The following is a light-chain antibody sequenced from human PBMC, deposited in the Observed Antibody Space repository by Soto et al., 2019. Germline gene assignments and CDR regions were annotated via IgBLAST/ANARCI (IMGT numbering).Light chain of an antibody. Sequence: EIVLTQSPGTLSLSPGERATLSCRASQSVSNNYLAWYQQKPGQAPRLLIYGASSRAAGIPDRFSGSGSGTDFTLINSRLEPEDFAVYSCQQYGSSPRTFGQGTKVEIK. V-gene: IGKV3-20*01. CDR2: GAS. J-gene: IGKJ1*01. CDR1: QSVSNNY. CDR3: QQYGSSPRT.